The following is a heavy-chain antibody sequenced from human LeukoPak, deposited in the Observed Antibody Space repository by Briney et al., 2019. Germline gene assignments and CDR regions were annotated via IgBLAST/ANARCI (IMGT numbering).Heavy chain of an antibody. V-gene: IGHV3-48*04. D-gene: IGHD6-13*01. CDR3: ARVAVDLAPPGAGGNYFYYMDV. Sequence: HPGGSLRLSCAASGFTFSRDSMNWVRQGPGKGLEWISYISSNSATTHYADSVQGRFTVSRDNTHNSLYLQMNSLRVEDTAVYYCARVAVDLAPPGAGGNYFYYMDVWGKGTTVTVSS. J-gene: IGHJ6*03. CDR2: ISSNSATT. CDR1: GFTFSRDS.